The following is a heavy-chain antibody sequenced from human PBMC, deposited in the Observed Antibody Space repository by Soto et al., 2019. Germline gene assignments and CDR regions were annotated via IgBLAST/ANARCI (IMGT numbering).Heavy chain of an antibody. CDR3: ARDREYSSSSFDY. V-gene: IGHV3-7*03. Sequence: GGSLRLSCAASGFTFSSYWMSWVRQAPGKGLEWVANIKQDGSEKYYVDSVKGRFTISRDNAKNSLYLQMNSLRAEDTAVYYYARDREYSSSSFDYWGQGTLVTVSS. J-gene: IGHJ4*02. CDR1: GFTFSSYW. CDR2: IKQDGSEK. D-gene: IGHD6-6*01.